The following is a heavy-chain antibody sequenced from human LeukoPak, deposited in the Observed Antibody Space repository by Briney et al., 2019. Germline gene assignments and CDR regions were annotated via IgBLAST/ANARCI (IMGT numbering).Heavy chain of an antibody. Sequence: PGGSLRLSCPASGFTFSSFAVHWVRQAPAKGLEWVAVISYDGNNKYYADSVKGRFTISRDDSKSTLYLQMNSLRAEDTAVYYCARAGSYYEDAFDIWGQGTMVTVSS. V-gene: IGHV3-30*04. J-gene: IGHJ3*02. CDR3: ARAGSYYEDAFDI. CDR1: GFTFSSFA. CDR2: ISYDGNNK. D-gene: IGHD1-26*01.